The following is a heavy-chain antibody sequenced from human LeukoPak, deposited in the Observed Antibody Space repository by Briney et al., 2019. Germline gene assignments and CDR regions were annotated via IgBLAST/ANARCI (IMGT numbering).Heavy chain of an antibody. D-gene: IGHD3-16*01. CDR2: ISSSGATI. CDR1: GFPFNSYE. J-gene: IGHJ5*02. V-gene: IGHV3-48*03. Sequence: GGSLRLSCAASGFPFNSYEMSWVRQAPGKGLEWVSYISSSGATIYYADSVKGRFTISRDNAKNSLYLQMKSLRAEDTAVYYCARDLGGGNWFDPWGQGALVTVSS. CDR3: ARDLGGGNWFDP.